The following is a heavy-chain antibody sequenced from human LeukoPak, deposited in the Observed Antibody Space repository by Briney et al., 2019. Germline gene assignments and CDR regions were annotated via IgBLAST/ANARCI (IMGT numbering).Heavy chain of an antibody. V-gene: IGHV4-39*01. CDR3: ARQSVVVPAATNWFDP. J-gene: IGHJ5*02. Sequence: PSETLSLTCTVSGGSISSSSYYWGWIRQPPGKGLEWIGSIYHSGSTYYNPSLKSRVTISVDTSKNQFSLKLSSVTAADTAVYYCARQSVVVPAATNWFDPWGQGTLVTVSS. CDR1: GGSISSSSYY. D-gene: IGHD2-2*01. CDR2: IYHSGST.